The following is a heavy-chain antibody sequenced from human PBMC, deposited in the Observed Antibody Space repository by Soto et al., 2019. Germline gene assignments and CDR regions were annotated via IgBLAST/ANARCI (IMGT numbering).Heavy chain of an antibody. CDR2: IYYRGST. V-gene: IGHV4-31*03. CDR1: GGSISSGGYY. Sequence: QVQLQESGPGLVKPSQTLSLTCTVSGGSISSGGYYWSWIRQHPGKGLEWIGYIYYRGSTYYNLSRKSRVTLSVDTSKNQFSLKMSSVTAADTAVYYCARDYYDSSGYNDAFDIWGQGTMVTVSS. D-gene: IGHD3-22*01. CDR3: ARDYYDSSGYNDAFDI. J-gene: IGHJ3*02.